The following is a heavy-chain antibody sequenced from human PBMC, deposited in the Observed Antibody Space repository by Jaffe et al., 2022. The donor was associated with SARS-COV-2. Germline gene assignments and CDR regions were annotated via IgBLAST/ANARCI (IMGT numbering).Heavy chain of an antibody. CDR2: IWHDGSNE. Sequence: QVQLVESGGGVVQPGRSLRLSCAASGFTFRNYGMHWVRQAPGKGLEGLALIWHDGSNEYYADSVKGRFTISRDNSKNTLFLQMNSLKAEDTAVYYCARGPGSGVYASAFDVWGQGTMVTVSS. D-gene: IGHD2-15*01. CDR3: ARGPGSGVYASAFDV. J-gene: IGHJ3*01. V-gene: IGHV3-33*01. CDR1: GFTFRNYG.